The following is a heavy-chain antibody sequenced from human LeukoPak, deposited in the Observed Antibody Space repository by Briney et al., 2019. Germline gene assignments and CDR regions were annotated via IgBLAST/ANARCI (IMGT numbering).Heavy chain of an antibody. CDR2: INHSGST. V-gene: IGHV4-34*01. CDR1: GGSFSGYY. CDR3: ARGIDGYSYGYYGY. Sequence: SETLSLTCAVYGGSFSGYYWNWIRQPPGKGLEWIGEINHSGSTNYNPSLKSRVTISVDTSKDQFSLKLISVTAADTAVYYCARGIDGYSYGYYGYWGQGTLVTVSS. J-gene: IGHJ4*02. D-gene: IGHD5-18*01.